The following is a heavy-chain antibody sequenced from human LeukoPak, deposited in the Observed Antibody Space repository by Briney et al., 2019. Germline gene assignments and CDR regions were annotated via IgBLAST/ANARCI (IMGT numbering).Heavy chain of an antibody. J-gene: IGHJ4*02. CDR1: GFTFSSYS. V-gene: IGHV3-21*01. CDR2: ISSSSSYI. CDR3: ANFQTVGVKPFEH. D-gene: IGHD1-26*01. Sequence: GGSLRLSCAASGFTFSSYSMNWVRQALGKGLEWVSSISSSSSYIYYADSVKGRFTISRDNAKNSLYLQMECLRVEDTAVYYCANFQTVGVKPFEHWGQGTLVTVSS.